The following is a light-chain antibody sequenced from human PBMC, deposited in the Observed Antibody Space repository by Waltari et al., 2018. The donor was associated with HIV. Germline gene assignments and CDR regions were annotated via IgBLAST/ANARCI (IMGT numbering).Light chain of an antibody. Sequence: DIVMTQSPGPLAVSLGERATINRTSSQSVLYTSKNTNYVSWYQQKARQPPKVLIYWSSTRGSGVPERFSGSGSGTDFTLTIDRLQPEDVAVYFCQQYYSTPFTFGGGTRVEIK. J-gene: IGKJ4*01. CDR2: WSS. V-gene: IGKV4-1*01. CDR1: QSVLYTSKNTNY. CDR3: QQYYSTPFT.